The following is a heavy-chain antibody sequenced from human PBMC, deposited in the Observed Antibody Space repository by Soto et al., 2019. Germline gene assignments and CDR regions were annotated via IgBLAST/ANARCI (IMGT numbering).Heavy chain of an antibody. Sequence: QVQLQQRGAGLLRPSETLSLTCAVSTESLRGYYWTWIRQSPGKGLEWIGEISQSGFTNYNPSLESRVTLSVDTSKRAFSLHLTSMTAADTALYYCARGLFSSGWYSYFDPWGQGTPVTVSS. V-gene: IGHV4-34*01. J-gene: IGHJ5*02. CDR1: TESLRGYY. CDR2: ISQSGFT. D-gene: IGHD6-19*01. CDR3: ARGLFSSGWYSYFDP.